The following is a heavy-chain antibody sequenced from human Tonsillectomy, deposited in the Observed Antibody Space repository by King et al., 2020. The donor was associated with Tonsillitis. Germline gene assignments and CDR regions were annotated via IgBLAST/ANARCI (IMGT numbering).Heavy chain of an antibody. V-gene: IGHV3-15*01. Sequence: VQLVESGGGLVKPGGSLRLSCAASGFTFSNAWMSWVRQAPGKGLEWVGSIKSKTDGGTTDYAAPVKGRLIISRDDSQNTLYLQMNSLKTEDTAVYYCTTEWSIAATSWGQGSLVTVSS. CDR1: GFTFSNAW. CDR2: IKSKTDGGTT. J-gene: IGHJ4*02. CDR3: TTEWSIAATS. D-gene: IGHD6-13*01.